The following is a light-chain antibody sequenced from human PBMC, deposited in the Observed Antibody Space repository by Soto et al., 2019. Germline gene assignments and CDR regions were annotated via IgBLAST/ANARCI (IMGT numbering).Light chain of an antibody. J-gene: IGKJ1*01. CDR3: QQSYRTPQT. CDR2: AAS. CDR1: QSISSY. V-gene: IGKV1-39*01. Sequence: DIQMTQSPSSLSASVGDRVTITYRASQSISSYLNWYQQKPGKAPKLLIYAASSLQSGVPSRFSGSGSGTDFTLTISSLQPEDFATYYCQQSYRTPQTFGQGTKVEIK.